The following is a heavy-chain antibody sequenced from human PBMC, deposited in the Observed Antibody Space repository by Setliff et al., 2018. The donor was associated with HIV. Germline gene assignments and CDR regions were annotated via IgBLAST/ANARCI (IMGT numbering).Heavy chain of an antibody. CDR3: ASPRSLLVWYDAFDI. V-gene: IGHV4-31*03. J-gene: IGHJ3*02. CDR2: IHYSGSI. Sequence: SETLSLTCTVSGGSISSGVYYWSWIRHHPGKGLEWIGYIHYSGSIYYNPSLKSRVTISVDTSKNQFSLTLSSVTAADTAVYYCASPRSLLVWYDAFDIWGQGTMVTVSS. CDR1: GGSISSGVYY. D-gene: IGHD3-16*01.